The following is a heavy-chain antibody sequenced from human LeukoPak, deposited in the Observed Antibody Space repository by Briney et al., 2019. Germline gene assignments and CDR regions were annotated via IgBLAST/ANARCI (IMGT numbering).Heavy chain of an antibody. J-gene: IGHJ4*02. CDR2: IKQDGSEK. V-gene: IGHV3-7*01. D-gene: IGHD3-3*01. CDR3: ARPGGGAFFGDFDY. CDR1: GFTLSSYW. Sequence: GGSLRLSCAASGFTLSSYWMSWVRQAPGKGLEWVANIKQDGSEKYYVDSVKGRFSISRDNAKNSLFLQMSSLRAEDTAVYYCARPGGGAFFGDFDYWGQGTLVTVSS.